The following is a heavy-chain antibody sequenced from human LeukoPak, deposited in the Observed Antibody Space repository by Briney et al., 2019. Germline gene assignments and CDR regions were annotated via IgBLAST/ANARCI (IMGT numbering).Heavy chain of an antibody. Sequence: GGSLRLSCAASGFTFSSYAMHWVRQAPGKGLEWVAVISYDGSNKYYADSVKGRFTISRDNSKNMLLLQMNTLRVEDTAVYYCASLQGGSGSYPQSNFDYWGQGTLVTVSS. CDR2: ISYDGSNK. J-gene: IGHJ4*02. CDR1: GFTFSSYA. V-gene: IGHV3-30-3*01. D-gene: IGHD3-10*01. CDR3: ASLQGGSGSYPQSNFDY.